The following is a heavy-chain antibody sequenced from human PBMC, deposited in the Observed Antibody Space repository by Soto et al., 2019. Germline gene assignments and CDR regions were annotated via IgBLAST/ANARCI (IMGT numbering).Heavy chain of an antibody. CDR2: IYYSGST. D-gene: IGHD6-13*01. Sequence: SETLSLTCTVSGGSISSGDYYWSWIRQPPGKGLEWIGYIYYSGSTYYNPSLKSRVTISVDTSKNQFSLKLSSVTAADTAVYYCARAASAAGNWFDPWGQGTLVTVSS. V-gene: IGHV4-30-4*01. CDR1: GGSISSGDYY. CDR3: ARAASAAGNWFDP. J-gene: IGHJ5*02.